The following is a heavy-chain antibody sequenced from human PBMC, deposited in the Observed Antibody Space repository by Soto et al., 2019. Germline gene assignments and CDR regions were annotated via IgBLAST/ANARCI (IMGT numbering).Heavy chain of an antibody. CDR2: ISGSGDST. V-gene: IGHV3-23*01. CDR1: GFTFSSYA. Sequence: EVQLLDSGGGLVQPGGSLRLSCAASGFTFSSYAMNWVRQAPGKGLEWVSVISGSGDSTYYADSVKGRFTISRDNSKNTLYLQMNSLRAEDTAVYYWASRGPGTYFDYWGQGTLVTVSS. J-gene: IGHJ4*02. CDR3: ASRGPGTYFDY. D-gene: IGHD6-13*01.